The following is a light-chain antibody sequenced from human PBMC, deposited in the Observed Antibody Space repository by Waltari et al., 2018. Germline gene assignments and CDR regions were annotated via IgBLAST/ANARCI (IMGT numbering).Light chain of an antibody. CDR2: SNN. CDR1: SSNIGSNT. V-gene: IGLV1-44*01. Sequence: QSVLTQPPSASGTPGQRVTISCSGSSSNIGSNTVNWYQQLPGTAPTLLIYSNNQRPSGVPDRFSGSKSGTSASLAISGLQSKDEADYYCAAWDDSLNGPVFGGGTKLTVL. CDR3: AAWDDSLNGPV. J-gene: IGLJ3*02.